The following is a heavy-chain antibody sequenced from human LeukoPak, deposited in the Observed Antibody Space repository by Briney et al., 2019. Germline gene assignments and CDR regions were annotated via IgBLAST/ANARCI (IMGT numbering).Heavy chain of an antibody. J-gene: IGHJ4*02. CDR3: AKAPSLWIAVAGTRSDY. Sequence: GGSLRLSCAASGFTFSSYAMSWVRQAPGKGLEWVSAIGGSGGSTYYADSVKGRFTISRDNSKNTLYLQMNSLRAEDTAVYYCAKAPSLWIAVAGTRSDYWGQGTPVTVSS. V-gene: IGHV3-23*01. D-gene: IGHD6-19*01. CDR2: IGGSGGST. CDR1: GFTFSSYA.